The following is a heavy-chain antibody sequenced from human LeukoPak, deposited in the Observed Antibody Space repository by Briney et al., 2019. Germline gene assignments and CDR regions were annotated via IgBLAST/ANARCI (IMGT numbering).Heavy chain of an antibody. Sequence: ASMKVSCKASGYTFTSYGTNWVRQAPGQGLEWMGWISAYNGNTNYAQKLQGRVTMTTDTSTSTAYMELRSLRSDDTAVYYCARGDYYGSGTYYKKTVDYWGQRTLVTVSS. CDR2: ISAYNGNT. CDR1: GYTFTSYG. V-gene: IGHV1-18*01. CDR3: ARGDYYGSGTYYKKTVDY. J-gene: IGHJ4*02. D-gene: IGHD3-10*01.